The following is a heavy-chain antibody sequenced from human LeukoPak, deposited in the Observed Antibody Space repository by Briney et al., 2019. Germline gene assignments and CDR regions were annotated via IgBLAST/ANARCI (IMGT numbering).Heavy chain of an antibody. V-gene: IGHV1-2*06. D-gene: IGHD2-15*01. CDR2: INPNSGGT. J-gene: IGHJ5*02. CDR3: ARGYCSGGTCYLVENWFDP. CDR1: GYTFTGYY. Sequence: GASVRVSCKASGYTFTGYYMYWVRHAPGQGLEWMGRINPNSGGTDYAQNFQGRVTMTRDTSISTAYMELSRLRSDDTAVYYCARGYCSGGTCYLVENWFDPWGQGTLVTVSS.